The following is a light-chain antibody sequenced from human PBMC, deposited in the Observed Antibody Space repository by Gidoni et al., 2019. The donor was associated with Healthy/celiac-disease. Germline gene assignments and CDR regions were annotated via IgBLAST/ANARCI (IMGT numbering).Light chain of an antibody. CDR1: QSISSY. Sequence: DIQMTQSPSSLSASVGDRVTITCRASQSISSYLNWYQQKPGKAPKLLIYAASSLQSGVPSRFRGSGSGKDFTLTISSLQPEDFATYYCQQSYSTSQTFGQGTKVEIK. CDR2: AAS. CDR3: QQSYSTSQT. J-gene: IGKJ1*01. V-gene: IGKV1-39*01.